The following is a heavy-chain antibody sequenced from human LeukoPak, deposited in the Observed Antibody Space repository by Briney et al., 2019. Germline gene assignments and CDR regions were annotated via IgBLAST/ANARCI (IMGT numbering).Heavy chain of an antibody. CDR3: ARSLVVVVAATGHWFDP. V-gene: IGHV4-39*01. CDR1: GGSISSSSYY. J-gene: IGHJ5*02. CDR2: IYYSGST. D-gene: IGHD2-15*01. Sequence: PSETLSLTCTVSGGSISSSSYYWGWIRQPPGRGLEWIGSIYYSGSTYYNPSLKSRVTISVDTSKNQFSLKQSSVTAADTAVYYCARSLVVVVAATGHWFDPWGQGTLVTVSS.